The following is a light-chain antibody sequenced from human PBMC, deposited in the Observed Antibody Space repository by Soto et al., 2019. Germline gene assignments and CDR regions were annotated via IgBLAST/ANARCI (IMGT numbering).Light chain of an antibody. V-gene: IGLV2-8*01. J-gene: IGLJ3*02. Sequence: QSALTQPPSASGSPGQSVSISCTGTKSDIGDYNFFSWYQQHPVKPPKLIISEVTKRPSGFPDRFSGSKSGNTASLTVSGLQSEDEADYYCASNAGTIKHVLFGGGPKLTVL. CDR2: EVT. CDR1: KSDIGDYNF. CDR3: ASNAGTIKHVL.